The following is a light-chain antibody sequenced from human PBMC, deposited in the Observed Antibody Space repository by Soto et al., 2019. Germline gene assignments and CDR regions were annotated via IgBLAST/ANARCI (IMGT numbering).Light chain of an antibody. J-gene: IGKJ1*01. CDR3: QQYDYLVT. Sequence: IVLTQSPGTLSLSPGETSTLSFMASQTVSSTYLAWYQHKPGRAPRLLIDGASSRAAGIPDRFSGSGSGTDFTLTISRLEPEDLAVYYCQQYDYLVTFGQGTKVDIK. CDR1: QTVSSTY. CDR2: GAS. V-gene: IGKV3-20*01.